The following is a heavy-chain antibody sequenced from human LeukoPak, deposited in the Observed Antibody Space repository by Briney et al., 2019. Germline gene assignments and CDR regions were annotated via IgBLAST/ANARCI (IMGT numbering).Heavy chain of an antibody. CDR1: GGTFRNYA. D-gene: IGHD2-21*02. CDR2: INPNSGGT. Sequence: ASVKVSCKASGGTFRNYAISWVRQAPGQGLEWMGWINPNSGGTNYAQKFQGRVTMTRDTSISTAYMELSRLRSDDTAVYYCARDPRTARLYYYYYMDVWGKGTTVTVSS. CDR3: ARDPRTARLYYYYYMDV. J-gene: IGHJ6*03. V-gene: IGHV1-2*02.